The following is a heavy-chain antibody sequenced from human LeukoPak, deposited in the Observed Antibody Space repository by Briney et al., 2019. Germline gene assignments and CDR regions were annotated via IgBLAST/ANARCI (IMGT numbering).Heavy chain of an antibody. D-gene: IGHD3-10*01. CDR2: TSAYNGAT. CDR1: GYSFTSYG. Sequence: ASVKVSCKASGYSFTSYGISWVRQAPGQGLEWMGWTSAYNGATIYAQRFQGRVTITTDTFTSTAYMEVRSLISDDTAVYYCARVSSSGSYQHDYWGQGTLVTVSS. J-gene: IGHJ4*02. V-gene: IGHV1-18*01. CDR3: ARVSSSGSYQHDY.